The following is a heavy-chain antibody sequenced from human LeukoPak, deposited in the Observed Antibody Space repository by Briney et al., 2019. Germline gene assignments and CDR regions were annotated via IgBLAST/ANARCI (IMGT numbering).Heavy chain of an antibody. J-gene: IGHJ2*01. D-gene: IGHD6-19*01. V-gene: IGHV4-59*01. CDR3: ARDLGSGWGYFDL. CDR1: GGSISNYY. CDR2: IYYSGRT. Sequence: SETLSLTCIVSGGSISNYYWNWIRQPPGKGLEWIGKIYYSGRTNYNPSLQSRVNISVDLSKMQFSLKLTSVTAADTAVYYCARDLGSGWGYFDLWGRGTLVTVSS.